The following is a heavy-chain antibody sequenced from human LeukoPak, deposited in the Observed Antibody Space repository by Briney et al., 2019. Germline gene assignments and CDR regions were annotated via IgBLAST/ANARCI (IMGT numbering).Heavy chain of an antibody. D-gene: IGHD3-22*01. Sequence: GGSLRLSCAASGFTFSDYYMSWIRQAPGKGLEWVSYISSSNSYTNYADSVKGRFYADSVKGRFTISRDNAKNSLYLQMNSLRAEDTAVYYCASPTYYFDSSGYYPGYFQHWGQGTLVAVSS. J-gene: IGHJ1*01. V-gene: IGHV3-11*03. CDR2: ISSSNSYT. CDR1: GFTFSDYY. CDR3: ASPTYYFDSSGYYPGYFQH.